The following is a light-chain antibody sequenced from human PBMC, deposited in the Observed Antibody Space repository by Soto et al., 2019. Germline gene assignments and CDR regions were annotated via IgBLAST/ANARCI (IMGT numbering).Light chain of an antibody. CDR2: EVS. CDR3: SSYTSSTTLV. Sequence: QSVLTQPASVSGSPAQSITISCTGTSSDVGGYDYVSWYQQHPGKAPKLMIYEVSNLPSGVSNRFSGSKSGNTASLTISGLQAEDEADYYCSSYTSSTTLVFGGGTKVTVL. J-gene: IGLJ2*01. CDR1: SSDVGGYDY. V-gene: IGLV2-14*01.